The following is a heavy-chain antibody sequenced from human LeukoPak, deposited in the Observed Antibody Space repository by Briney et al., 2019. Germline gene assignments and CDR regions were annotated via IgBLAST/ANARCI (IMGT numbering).Heavy chain of an antibody. CDR3: AKELEDIVVVVAASHFDY. CDR1: GFTFSSYA. CDR2: ISGSGGST. J-gene: IGHJ4*02. D-gene: IGHD2-15*01. V-gene: IGHV3-23*01. Sequence: GGSLRLSCAASGFTFSSYAMSWVRQAPGKGLEWVSAISGSGGSTYYADSVKGRFTISRDNSMNTLYLQMNSLRAEDTAVYYCAKELEDIVVVVAASHFDYWGQGTLVTVSS.